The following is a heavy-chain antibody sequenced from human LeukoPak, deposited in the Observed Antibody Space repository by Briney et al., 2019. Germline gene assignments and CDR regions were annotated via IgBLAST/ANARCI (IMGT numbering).Heavy chain of an antibody. CDR2: ISYDGSNK. CDR3: AKERGYSGYDLGISDS. CDR1: GFTFSNYG. Sequence: GGSLRLSCAASGFTFSNYGMHWVRQAPGKGLEWVAVISYDGSNKYYADSVKGRFTISRDNSKNTLYLQMNSLRAEDTAVYYCAKERGYSGYDLGISDSWGQGTLVTVSS. V-gene: IGHV3-30*18. D-gene: IGHD5-12*01. J-gene: IGHJ4*02.